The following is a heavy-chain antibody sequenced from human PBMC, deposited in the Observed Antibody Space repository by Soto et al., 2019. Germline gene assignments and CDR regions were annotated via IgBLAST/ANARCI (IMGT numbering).Heavy chain of an antibody. CDR3: AREVPREDSRGDYVRGPGYWFDP. Sequence: TSETLSLTCTVSGGSISSGGYYWSWIRQRPGTGLEWVGYIYYRGSTYYNPSLKSRVTISVDTSKNQFSLKLSSVTAADTAVYYCAREVPREDSRGDYVRGPGYWFDPWCQGPLVTVSS. D-gene: IGHD3-22*01. V-gene: IGHV4-31*03. CDR1: GGSISSGGYY. CDR2: IYYRGST. J-gene: IGHJ5*02.